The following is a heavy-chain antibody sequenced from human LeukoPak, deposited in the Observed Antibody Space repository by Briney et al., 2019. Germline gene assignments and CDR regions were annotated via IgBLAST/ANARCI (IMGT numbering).Heavy chain of an antibody. J-gene: IGHJ5*02. CDR3: ARPLGSLKEYWWFDP. D-gene: IGHD2/OR15-2a*01. Sequence: GSSMKVSCKASGGTFSNYAISWVRQAPGQGLEWMGGIIPIFDTADYAQKFQGRLTITADESTSTAYMELSSLRAEDTAVYFCARPLGSLKEYWWFDPWGQGTLVTVSS. CDR1: GGTFSNYA. CDR2: IIPIFDTA. V-gene: IGHV1-69*01.